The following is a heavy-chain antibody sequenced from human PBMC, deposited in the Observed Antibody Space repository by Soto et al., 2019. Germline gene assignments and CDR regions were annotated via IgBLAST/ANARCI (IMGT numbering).Heavy chain of an antibody. CDR1: GFTFDDYA. Sequence: EVQLVESGGGLVQPGRSLRLSCAASGFTFDDYAMHWVRQAPGKGLEWVSGISWNSGSIGYADSVKGRFTISRDNAKNSLYLQMTSLRAEDTALYYCAKVGCSSTSCYALDYWGQGTLVTVSS. J-gene: IGHJ4*02. CDR3: AKVGCSSTSCYALDY. D-gene: IGHD2-2*01. V-gene: IGHV3-9*01. CDR2: ISWNSGSI.